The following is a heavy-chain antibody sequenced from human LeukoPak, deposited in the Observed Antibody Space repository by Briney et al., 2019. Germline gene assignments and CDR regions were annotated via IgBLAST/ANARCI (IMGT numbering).Heavy chain of an antibody. Sequence: SETLSLTCTVSGGSISSGTYYWGWIRQPPGKGLEWVATIYYTGSMYYNPSLKGRVTVSVDTSKNQFSLKLSSVTAADTTVYYCARLPGSGYFDYWGQGILVTVSS. V-gene: IGHV4-39*01. J-gene: IGHJ4*02. D-gene: IGHD3-22*01. CDR1: GGSISSGTYY. CDR3: ARLPGSGYFDY. CDR2: IYYTGSM.